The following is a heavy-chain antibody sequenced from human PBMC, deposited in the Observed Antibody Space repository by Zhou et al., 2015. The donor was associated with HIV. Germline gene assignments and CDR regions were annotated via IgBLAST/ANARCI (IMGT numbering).Heavy chain of an antibody. V-gene: IGHV1-69*06. CDR3: ARSSVNHDNAFDL. CDR1: GGTFNNYS. J-gene: IGHJ3*01. D-gene: IGHD3-22*01. Sequence: QVQLVQSGAEVKKPGSSVKVSCKASGGTFNNYSFSWVRQAPGQGLEWLGGIIPFSGSSKYAQKFKGRVTVTADKSTSTAYLDLTSLTSDDTAIYFCARSSVNHDNAFDLWGQGTKVIVSS. CDR2: IIPFSGSS.